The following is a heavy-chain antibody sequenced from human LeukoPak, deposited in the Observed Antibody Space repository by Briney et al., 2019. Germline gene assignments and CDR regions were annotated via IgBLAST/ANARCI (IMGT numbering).Heavy chain of an antibody. D-gene: IGHD5-18*01. CDR3: ARVPGGSYGPDFDY. V-gene: IGHV1-8*01. Sequence: ASVKVSCKASGYTFTSYDINWVRQATGQGLEWMGWMNPNSGNTGYAQKFQGRVTMTRNTSISTAYMELSSLRSEDTAVYDCARVPGGSYGPDFDYWGQGTRVTVSS. CDR2: MNPNSGNT. CDR1: GYTFTSYD. J-gene: IGHJ4*02.